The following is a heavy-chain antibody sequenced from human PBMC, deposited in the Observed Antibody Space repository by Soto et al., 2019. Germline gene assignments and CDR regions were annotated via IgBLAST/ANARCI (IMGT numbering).Heavy chain of an antibody. CDR3: ARVPGY. J-gene: IGHJ4*02. D-gene: IGHD2-2*01. V-gene: IGHV4-30-2*01. Sequence: TLSLTCAFPGCSISSGGYSWSWIRQPPGKGLEWIGYIYHSGSTYYNPSLKSRVTISVDRSKNQFSLKLSSVTAADTAVYYCARVPGYWGQGTLVTVSS. CDR1: GCSISSGGYS. CDR2: IYHSGST.